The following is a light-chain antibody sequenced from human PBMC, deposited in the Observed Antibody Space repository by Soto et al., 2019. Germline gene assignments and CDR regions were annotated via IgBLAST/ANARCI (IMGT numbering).Light chain of an antibody. V-gene: IGLV2-23*03. J-gene: IGLJ2*01. Sequence: QSALTQPASVSGSPGQSITISCTGTSSDVGSYNLVSWYQQQPGKAPKLMIYEGSKRTSGVSNRFSGSKSGNTASLTISGLQAEDEADYYCCSYAGSSTFHVVFGGGTQLTVL. CDR2: EGS. CDR1: SSDVGSYNL. CDR3: CSYAGSSTFHVV.